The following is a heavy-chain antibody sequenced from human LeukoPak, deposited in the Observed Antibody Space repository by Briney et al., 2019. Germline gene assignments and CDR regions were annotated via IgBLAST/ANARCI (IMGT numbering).Heavy chain of an antibody. CDR2: IYTSGST. J-gene: IGHJ6*03. CDR1: GGSISSYY. D-gene: IGHD3-22*01. Sequence: PSETLSLTCTVSGGSISSYYWSWIRQPAGKGLEWIGRIYTSGSTNYNPSLKSRVTMSVDTSKNQFSLKLSSVTAADTAVYYCARRSTMIVVVITSDYYYYYYMDVWGKGTTVTISS. V-gene: IGHV4-4*07. CDR3: ARRSTMIVVVITSDYYYYYYMDV.